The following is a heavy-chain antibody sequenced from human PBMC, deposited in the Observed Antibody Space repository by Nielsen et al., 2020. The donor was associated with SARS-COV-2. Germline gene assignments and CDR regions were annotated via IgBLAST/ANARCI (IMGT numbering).Heavy chain of an antibody. D-gene: IGHD2-2*02. CDR1: GYTFTGYY. Sequence: ASVKVSCKASGYTFTGYYMHWVRQAPGQGLEWMGWINPNSGGTNYAQKFQGRVTMTRDTSISTAYMELSRLRSDDTAVYYCARGGYCSSTSCYTSGGTAYYGMDVWGQGTTVTVSS. V-gene: IGHV1-2*02. CDR3: ARGGYCSSTSCYTSGGTAYYGMDV. J-gene: IGHJ6*02. CDR2: INPNSGGT.